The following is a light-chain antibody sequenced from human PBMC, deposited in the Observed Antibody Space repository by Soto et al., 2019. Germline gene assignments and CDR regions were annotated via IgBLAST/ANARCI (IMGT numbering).Light chain of an antibody. V-gene: IGLV2-14*03. J-gene: IGLJ1*01. Sequence: QSALTQPASVSGSPGQSITISCTGTSSDIGASNYVSWYQQHPGQAPKLMISDVNNRPSGISDRFSGSKSGNTASLTISGLQAEEEVDYSAYSGTRNIDTHIFFGPGTKVTVL. CDR2: DVN. CDR3: YSGTRNIDTHIF. CDR1: SSDIGASNY.